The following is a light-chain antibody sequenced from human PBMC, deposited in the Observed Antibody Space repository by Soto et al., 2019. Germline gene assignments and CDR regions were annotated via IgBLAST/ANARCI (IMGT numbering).Light chain of an antibody. CDR3: CSYAGSSSYG. Sequence: QSVLTQPASVSGSPGQSITISCTGTSSDVGSYNLVSWYQQHPGKAPKLMIYEVSKRPSGVSNRFSGSKSGNTASLTISGLQAEDEADYYCCSYAGSSSYGFGTGTRAT. J-gene: IGLJ1*01. V-gene: IGLV2-23*02. CDR2: EVS. CDR1: SSDVGSYNL.